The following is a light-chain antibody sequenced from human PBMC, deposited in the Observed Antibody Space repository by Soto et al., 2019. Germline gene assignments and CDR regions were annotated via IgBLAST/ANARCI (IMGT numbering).Light chain of an antibody. J-gene: IGKJ2*01. V-gene: IGKV3D-15*01. CDR1: QSVSSN. CDR3: QQYNNRPT. CDR2: GPS. Sequence: EIVMTQSTATLYVSTGERATLSCRASQSVSSNLAWYQQKSGQAPRLLIYGPSTRATDIPARFSGSGSGTAFTLTISSLQSEDVAVYYCQQYNNRPTFGQGTKLEIK.